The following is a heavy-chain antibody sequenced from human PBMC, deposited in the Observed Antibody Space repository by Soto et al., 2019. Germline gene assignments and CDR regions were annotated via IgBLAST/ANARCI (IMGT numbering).Heavy chain of an antibody. CDR1: GGPVSFYY. Sequence: PSQTLSLSCTISGGPVSFYYWSWIRQSTGQGLEWIGYTSASGSPYYNPPLRSRVTISADTSKNQISLKFTSTNAADTAAYYCARGVGSSPPQYWGRGTLVPVYS. V-gene: IGHV4-59*02. J-gene: IGHJ4*02. CDR3: ARGVGSSPPQY. CDR2: TSASGSP. D-gene: IGHD1-26*01.